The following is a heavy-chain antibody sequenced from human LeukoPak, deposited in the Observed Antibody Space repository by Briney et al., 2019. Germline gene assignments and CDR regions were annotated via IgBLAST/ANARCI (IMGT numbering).Heavy chain of an antibody. Sequence: PGGSLRLSCAASGFTFSSYAMHWVRQAPGKGLEWVAFIRYDGSNKYYADSVKGRFTISRDNSKNTLYLQMNSLRAEDTAVYYCAEDSSYHYYDSSGYSDYWGQGTLVTVSS. V-gene: IGHV3-30*02. D-gene: IGHD3-22*01. CDR2: IRYDGSNK. CDR1: GFTFSSYA. J-gene: IGHJ4*02. CDR3: AEDSSYHYYDSSGYSDY.